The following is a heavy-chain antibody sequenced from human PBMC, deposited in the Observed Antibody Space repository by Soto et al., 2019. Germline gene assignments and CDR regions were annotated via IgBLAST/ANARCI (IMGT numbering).Heavy chain of an antibody. J-gene: IGHJ6*02. CDR3: ARDPRPLTVTTFVGLYSYGMDV. V-gene: IGHV3-33*01. CDR1: GFTFSSYG. CDR2: IWYDGSNK. D-gene: IGHD4-4*01. Sequence: HPGWSLRLSCAASGFTFSSYGMHWVRQAPGKGLEWVAVIWYDGSNKYYADSVKGRFTISRDNSKNTLYLQMNSLRAEDTAVYYCARDPRPLTVTTFVGLYSYGMDVWGQGTTGTVSS.